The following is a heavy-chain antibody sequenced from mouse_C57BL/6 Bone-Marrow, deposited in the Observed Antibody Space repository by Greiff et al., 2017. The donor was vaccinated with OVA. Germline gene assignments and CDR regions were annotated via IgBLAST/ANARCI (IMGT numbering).Heavy chain of an antibody. Sequence: VKVVESGAELVKPGASVKMSCKASGYTFTTYPIEWVKQNHGQSLEWIGNFHPYNDDTEYNEKFKNKATLTVEKSSSTVYLELSRLTSDDSSVYYCARGGNYWYYFDYWGQGTTLTVSS. CDR2: FHPYNDDT. V-gene: IGHV1-47*01. CDR3: ARGGNYWYYFDY. J-gene: IGHJ2*01. D-gene: IGHD2-1*01. CDR1: GYTFTTYP.